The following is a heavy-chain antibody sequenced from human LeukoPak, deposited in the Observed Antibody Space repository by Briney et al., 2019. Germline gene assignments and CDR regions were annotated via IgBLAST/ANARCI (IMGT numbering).Heavy chain of an antibody. D-gene: IGHD4-17*01. V-gene: IGHV3-66*01. CDR1: RFSVSNYY. CDR3: ARGGITDYGDYSSFDY. CDR2: ISTGGGT. Sequence: GGSLRLSRVASRFSVSNYYMSWVRQAPGKGLEWVSVISTGGGTSYTDYVKSRFTFSRDNSKNTLFLQMNSLRAEDTGVYYCARGGITDYGDYSSFDYWGQGTLLTVSS. J-gene: IGHJ4*02.